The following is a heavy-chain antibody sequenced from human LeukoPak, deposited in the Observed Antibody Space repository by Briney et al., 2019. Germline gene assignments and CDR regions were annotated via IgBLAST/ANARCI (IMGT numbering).Heavy chain of an antibody. CDR1: GFTFSSYW. Sequence: GGSLRLSCAASGFTFSSYWMHWVRQAPGKGLVWVSRIKSDGSSTNYADSVRGRFTISRGNAENTLYLQMNSLRAEDTAVYYCARNTAGLTFDYWGQGTLVTVSS. D-gene: IGHD5-18*01. V-gene: IGHV3-74*01. CDR3: ARNTAGLTFDY. CDR2: IKSDGSST. J-gene: IGHJ4*02.